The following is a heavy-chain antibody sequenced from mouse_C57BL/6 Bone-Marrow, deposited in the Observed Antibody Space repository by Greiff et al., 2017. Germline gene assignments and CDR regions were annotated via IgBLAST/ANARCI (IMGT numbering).Heavy chain of an antibody. CDR3: ARSFRYAMDY. CDR2: IDPYSGGT. J-gene: IGHJ4*01. Sequence: QVQLQQPGAELVKPGASVQLSCKASGYTFTSYWMHWVKQRPGRGLEWIGRIDPYSGGTTYNEKFKCNATLTVDTPSSTAYMQLSSLTSEGAAVFYCARSFRYAMDYWGQGTSVTVSS. CDR1: GYTFTSYW. V-gene: IGHV1-72*01.